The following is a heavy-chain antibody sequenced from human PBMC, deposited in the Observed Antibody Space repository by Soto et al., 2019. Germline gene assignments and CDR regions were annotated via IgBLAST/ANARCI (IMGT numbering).Heavy chain of an antibody. CDR2: ISYDGSNK. J-gene: IGHJ6*03. CDR1: GFTFSSYG. Sequence: VQLVESGGGVVQPGRSLRLSCAASGFTFSSYGMHWVRQAPGKGLEWVAVISYDGSNKYYADSVKGRFTISRDNSKNTLYLQMNSLRAEDTAVYYCAKDRAPYYYYYYYMDVWGKGTTVTVSS. D-gene: IGHD3-10*01. V-gene: IGHV3-30*18. CDR3: AKDRAPYYYYYYYMDV.